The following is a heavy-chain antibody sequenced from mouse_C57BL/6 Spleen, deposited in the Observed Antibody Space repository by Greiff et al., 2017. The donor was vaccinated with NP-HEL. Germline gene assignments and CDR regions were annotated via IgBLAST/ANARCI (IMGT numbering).Heavy chain of an antibody. V-gene: IGHV1-55*01. CDR3: AREEDISNRGENYFDY. CDR2: IYPGSGST. CDR1: GYTFTSYW. D-gene: IGHD1-3*01. Sequence: VQLQQPGAELVKPGASVKMSCKASGYTFTSYWITWVKQRPGQGLEWIGDIYPGSGSTNYNEKFKSKATLTVDTSSSTAYMQLSSLTSEDSAVYYCAREEDISNRGENYFDYWGQGTTLTVSS. J-gene: IGHJ2*01.